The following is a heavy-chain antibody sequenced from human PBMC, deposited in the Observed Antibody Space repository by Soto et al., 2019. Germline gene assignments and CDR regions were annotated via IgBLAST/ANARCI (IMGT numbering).Heavy chain of an antibody. CDR2: INAGNGNT. J-gene: IGHJ6*02. CDR1: WYNLTNYA. CDR3: ARDPSYYGMDV. V-gene: IGHV1-3*01. Sequence: ASVKGFCQAFWYNLTNYAIHLVGQAPGQRLEWMGWINAGNGNTKYSQKFQGRVTITRDTSASTAYMELSSLRSEDTAVYYCARDPSYYGMDVWGQGTTVTVSS.